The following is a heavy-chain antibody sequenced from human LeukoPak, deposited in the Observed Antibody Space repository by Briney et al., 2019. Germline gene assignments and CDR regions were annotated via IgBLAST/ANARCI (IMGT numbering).Heavy chain of an antibody. D-gene: IGHD3-22*01. CDR2: IYTTGNT. CDR3: ARQSDSSGYYYLGAFDS. Sequence: SETLSLTCTVSGGSISGYYWSWIRQPAGKGLEWIGRIYTTGNTNYNPSLKSRLTMSVDTSKNQFSLKLSSVTAADTAVYYCARQSDSSGYYYLGAFDSWGQGTMVTVSS. J-gene: IGHJ3*01. CDR1: GGSISGYY. V-gene: IGHV4-4*07.